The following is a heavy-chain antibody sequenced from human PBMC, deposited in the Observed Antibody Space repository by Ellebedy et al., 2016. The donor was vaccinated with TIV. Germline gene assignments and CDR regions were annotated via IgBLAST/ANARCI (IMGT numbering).Heavy chain of an antibody. D-gene: IGHD1-1*01. V-gene: IGHV1-69*13. CDR1: RGTSSSYA. Sequence: SVKVSXKASRGTSSSYAISWVRQAPGQGLEWMGGIIPVFGTTNYAQNFQGRVTITADESTSTAYMELSSLRSEDTAVYYCTKGFQPNWLAPNHALDVWGQGTMVTVSS. CDR2: IIPVFGTT. CDR3: TKGFQPNWLAPNHALDV. J-gene: IGHJ3*01.